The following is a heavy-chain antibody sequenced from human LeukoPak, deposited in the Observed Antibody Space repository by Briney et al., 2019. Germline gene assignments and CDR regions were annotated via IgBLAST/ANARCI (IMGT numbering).Heavy chain of an antibody. D-gene: IGHD3-9*01. CDR3: ARDVNDILTGYHH. V-gene: IGHV3-21*01. J-gene: IGHJ4*02. CDR2: ISSSSSYI. Sequence: GGSLRLSCAASGFTFSSYSMNWVRQAPGKGLEWVSSISSSSSYIYYADSVKGRFTISRDNAKNSLYLQMNSLRAEDTAVYYCARDVNDILTGYHHWGQGTLVTVSS. CDR1: GFTFSSYS.